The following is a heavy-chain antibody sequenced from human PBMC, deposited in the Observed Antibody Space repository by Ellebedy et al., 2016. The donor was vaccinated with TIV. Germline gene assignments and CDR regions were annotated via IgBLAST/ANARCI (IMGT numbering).Heavy chain of an antibody. D-gene: IGHD3-22*01. CDR2: ISNDGANE. V-gene: IGHV3-30-3*01. CDR3: GGGRINVIVRGYGMDV. CDR1: GIPFNIYA. J-gene: IGHJ6*02. Sequence: PGGSLRLSCAVSGIPFNIYAMHWVRQAPGKGLEWVAVISNDGANEYYADPVKGRFSISRDNSKNTLDLQMNSLRAEDTAVYYCGGGRINVIVRGYGMDVWGQGTTVTVSS.